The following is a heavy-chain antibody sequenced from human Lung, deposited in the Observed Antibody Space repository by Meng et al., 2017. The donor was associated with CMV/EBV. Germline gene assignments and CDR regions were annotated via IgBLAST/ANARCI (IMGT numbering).Heavy chain of an antibody. J-gene: IGHJ4*02. V-gene: IGHV1-18*01. CDR2: MSSHNGNT. CDR3: AREVHYYDSHGIDY. Sequence: SGYRFATYGICWVRLVPGQGLEWVGWMSSHNGNTNYGEKFQGRVTMTMHTSTNAAHMDLRDLRSDDTAVYFCAREVHYYDSHGIDYWGQGTLVTVSS. D-gene: IGHD3-22*01. CDR1: GYRFATYG.